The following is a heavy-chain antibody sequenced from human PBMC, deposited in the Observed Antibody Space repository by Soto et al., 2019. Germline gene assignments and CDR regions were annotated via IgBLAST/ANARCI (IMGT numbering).Heavy chain of an antibody. D-gene: IGHD2-8*02. V-gene: IGHV3-48*03. CDR3: VKEYCTGGNCFDAFDL. J-gene: IGHJ3*01. CDR2: ISDGGTTI. CDR1: GFIFSDYV. Sequence: EAELVESGGGLVQPGGSLTLSCAASGFIFSDYVVDWVRQAPGRGPEWISYISDGGTTIYYAASVKGRFTISRDDAKKSLYLHMNNLRVDDTAIYFCVKEYCTGGNCFDAFDLWGQGTVVTVSS.